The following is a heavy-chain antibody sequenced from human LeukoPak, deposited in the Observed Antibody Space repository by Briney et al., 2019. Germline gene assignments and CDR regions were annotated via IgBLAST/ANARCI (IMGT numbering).Heavy chain of an antibody. CDR3: AKNSAWTTVTTGLSY. V-gene: IGHV3-23*01. Sequence: GGSLRLSCAASGFTFSAYAMTWVRQAPGKGLEWVSAIGGSGRSTYYADSVKGRFTISRDNSKNALYLQMNSLRAEDTAVYYCAKNSAWTTVTTGLSYWGQGTLVTVSS. CDR1: GFTFSAYA. CDR2: IGGSGRST. D-gene: IGHD4-17*01. J-gene: IGHJ4*02.